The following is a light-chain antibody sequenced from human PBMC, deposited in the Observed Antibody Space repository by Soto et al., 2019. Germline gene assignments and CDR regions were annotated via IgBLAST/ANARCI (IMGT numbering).Light chain of an antibody. Sequence: AIQMTPFPSSLSASVGDRVIITCRVSQGIRNDLAWYQQKPAKAPKLLIYAASSLQSGVPSRFSGSGSGTDFTLTIDSLQPEDFATYYCLQDFNYPRTFGQGTKVDIK. J-gene: IGKJ1*01. CDR1: QGIRND. CDR2: AAS. CDR3: LQDFNYPRT. V-gene: IGKV1-6*01.